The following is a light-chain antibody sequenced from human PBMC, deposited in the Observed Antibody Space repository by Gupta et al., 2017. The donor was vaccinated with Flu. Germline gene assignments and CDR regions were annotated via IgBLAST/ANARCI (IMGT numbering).Light chain of an antibody. V-gene: IGKV1-5*03. CDR3: HQYNSYSPDT. CDR2: KAS. J-gene: IGKJ2*01. CDR1: QSISSW. Sequence: DIQMTQSPSTLPASVGDRVTITCRASQSISSWLAWYQQKPGKAPKLLIYKASSLQSGVPSRFSGSGSGTEFSLTISSLQPDDFAMYYCHQYNSYSPDTFGQGTKLEIK.